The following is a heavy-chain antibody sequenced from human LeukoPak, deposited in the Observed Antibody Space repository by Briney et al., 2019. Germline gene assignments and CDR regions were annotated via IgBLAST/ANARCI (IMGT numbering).Heavy chain of an antibody. D-gene: IGHD6-13*01. CDR3: AKDHLHSSSWYVVAFDY. J-gene: IGHJ4*02. V-gene: IGHV3-23*01. CDR1: GFTFSSYA. CDR2: ISGSGGST. Sequence: GGSLRLSCAACGFTFSSYAMSWVRQAPGKGLEWVSAISGSGGSTYYADSVKGRFTISRDNSKNTLYLQMNSLRAEDTAVYYCAKDHLHSSSWYVVAFDYWGQGTLVTVSS.